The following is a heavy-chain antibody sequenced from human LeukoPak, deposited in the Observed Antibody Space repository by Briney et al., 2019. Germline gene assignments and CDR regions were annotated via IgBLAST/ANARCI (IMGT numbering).Heavy chain of an antibody. CDR2: INHSGST. V-gene: IGHV4-34*01. Sequence: PSETLSLTCAVYGGSFSGYYWSWIRQPPGKGLEWIGEINHSGSTNYNPSLKSRVTISVDTSKNQFSLKLSSVTPEDTAVYYCARDSDGWYWAFDFWGQGTPVTVSS. CDR3: ARDSDGWYWAFDF. J-gene: IGHJ4*02. D-gene: IGHD6-19*01. CDR1: GGSFSGYY.